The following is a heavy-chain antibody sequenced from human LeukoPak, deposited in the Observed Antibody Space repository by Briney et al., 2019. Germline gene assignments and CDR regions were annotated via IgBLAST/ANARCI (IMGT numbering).Heavy chain of an antibody. CDR2: ISGSGGST. Sequence: GGSLRLSCAASGFTFSSYAMSWVRQAPGKGLEWVSAISGSGGSTYYADSVKGRFTISRDHSKNTLYLQMNSLRAEDTAVYYCAKLAERDILTGYYQFDYWGQGTLVTVSS. J-gene: IGHJ4*02. D-gene: IGHD3-9*01. CDR3: AKLAERDILTGYYQFDY. V-gene: IGHV3-23*01. CDR1: GFTFSSYA.